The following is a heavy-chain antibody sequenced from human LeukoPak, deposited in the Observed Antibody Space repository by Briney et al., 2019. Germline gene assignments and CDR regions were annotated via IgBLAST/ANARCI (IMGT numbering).Heavy chain of an antibody. CDR1: GGSISSGSYY. CDR3: ARVNHYYHYMDV. V-gene: IGHV4-61*02. Sequence: SETLSLTCTVSGGSISSGSYYWSWIRQPAGKGLEWIGRIYTSGSTNYNPSLKSRVTMSVDTSKNQFSLKLSSVTAADTAVFYCARVNHYYHYMDVWGKGTTVTVSS. J-gene: IGHJ6*03. CDR2: IYTSGST.